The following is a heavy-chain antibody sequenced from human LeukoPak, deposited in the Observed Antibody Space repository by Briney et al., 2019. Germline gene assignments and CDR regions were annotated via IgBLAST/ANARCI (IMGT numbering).Heavy chain of an antibody. CDR2: INPNSGGT. CDR1: GGTFSSYA. CDR3: VRGSFSADAPLVLDYFHH. V-gene: IGHV1-2*02. J-gene: IGHJ1*01. D-gene: IGHD5-18*01. Sequence: ASVKVSCKASGGTFSSYAISWVRQAPGQGLEWMGWINPNSGGTNYAQKFQGRVTMTRDTSISTAYMELSRLRADDTAVYYCVRGSFSADAPLVLDYFHHWGQGTLVTDSS.